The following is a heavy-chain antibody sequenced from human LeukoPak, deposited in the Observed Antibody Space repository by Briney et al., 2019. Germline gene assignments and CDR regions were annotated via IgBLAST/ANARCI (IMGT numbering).Heavy chain of an antibody. J-gene: IGHJ4*02. CDR1: GFTFSSYA. CDR3: ATSVVVVAAIDY. Sequence: GSLRLSCAASGFTFSSYAMHWVRQAPGKGLEWVAVISYDGSNKYYADSVKGRFTISRDNSKNTLYLQMNSLRAEDTAVYYCATSVVVVAAIDYWGQGTLVTVSS. V-gene: IGHV3-30-3*01. CDR2: ISYDGSNK. D-gene: IGHD2-15*01.